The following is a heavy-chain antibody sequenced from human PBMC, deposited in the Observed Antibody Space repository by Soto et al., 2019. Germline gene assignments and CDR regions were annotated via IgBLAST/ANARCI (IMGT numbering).Heavy chain of an antibody. D-gene: IGHD2-2*01. CDR1: GYSFTSYW. J-gene: IGHJ6*02. CDR3: ARHTQLPVGGYYYGMDV. CDR2: IYPGDSDT. Sequence: GESLKISCKGSGYSFTSYWIGWVRQMPGKGLEWMGIIYPGDSDTRYSPSFQGQVTISADKSISTAYLQWSSLKASDTAMYYCARHTQLPVGGYYYGMDVWGQGTTVTVSS. V-gene: IGHV5-51*01.